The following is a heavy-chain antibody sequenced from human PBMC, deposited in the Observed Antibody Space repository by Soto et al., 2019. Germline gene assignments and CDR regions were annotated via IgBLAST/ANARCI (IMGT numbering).Heavy chain of an antibody. CDR2: ISGSGVNT. Sequence: GGSLRLSCAASGFIFSNYAMSWVRQAPGKGPEWVSSISGSGVNTFYADSVKGRFTISRDNAKNSLYLQMNSLRAEDTAVYYCARDQLYYNDISGRPLNAFDVWGQGTMVTVSS. CDR3: ARDQLYYNDISGRPLNAFDV. J-gene: IGHJ3*01. D-gene: IGHD3-22*01. V-gene: IGHV3-23*01. CDR1: GFIFSNYA.